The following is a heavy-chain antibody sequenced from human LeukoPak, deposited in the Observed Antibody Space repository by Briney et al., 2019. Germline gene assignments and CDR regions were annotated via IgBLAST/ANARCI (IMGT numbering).Heavy chain of an antibody. D-gene: IGHD6-13*01. CDR3: ARGIAAAGPWLDY. CDR2: INHSGST. Sequence: SETLSLTCTVSGGSISSHYWSWIRQPPGKGLEWIGEINHSGSTNYNPSLKSRVTISVDTSKNQFSLKLSSVTAADTAVYYCARGIAAAGPWLDYWGQGTLVTVSS. CDR1: GGSISSHY. V-gene: IGHV4-34*01. J-gene: IGHJ4*02.